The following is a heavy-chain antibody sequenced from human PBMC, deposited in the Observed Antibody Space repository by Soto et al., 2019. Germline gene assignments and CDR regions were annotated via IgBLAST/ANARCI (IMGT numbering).Heavy chain of an antibody. V-gene: IGHV4-31*03. D-gene: IGHD3-16*01. Sequence: QVQLQESGPGLVKPSQTLSLTCTVSGGSISSGGYYWSWIRQHPAKGLEWIGYIYYSGSTYYNPSLKSRVTISVDTSKNQFSLKLSSVTAADTAVYYCARDRSGGVGYYYYGMDVWGQGTTVTVSS. J-gene: IGHJ6*02. CDR2: IYYSGST. CDR3: ARDRSGGVGYYYYGMDV. CDR1: GGSISSGGYY.